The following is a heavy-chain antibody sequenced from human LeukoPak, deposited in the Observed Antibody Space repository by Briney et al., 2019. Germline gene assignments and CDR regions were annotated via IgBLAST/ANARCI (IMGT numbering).Heavy chain of an antibody. CDR2: ISSISGTTK. CDR1: GFTFSDYW. V-gene: IGHV3-11*01. D-gene: IGHD6-13*01. J-gene: IGHJ4*01. Sequence: KPGGSLRLSCAASGFTFSDYWMSGFRQDPGKGLEWVAYISSISGTTKYYADSVKGRFTISRDNAKNSLYLQMNSLRAEDTAVYYCTRLGIITAAGTVDYWGQGALVTVSS. CDR3: TRLGIITAAGTVDY.